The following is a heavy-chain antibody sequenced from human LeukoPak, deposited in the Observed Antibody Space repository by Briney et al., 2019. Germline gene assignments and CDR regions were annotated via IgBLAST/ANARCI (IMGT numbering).Heavy chain of an antibody. V-gene: IGHV3-7*01. CDR3: ASSGWYSTPNWFDP. J-gene: IGHJ5*02. CDR1: GFTFSRSW. CDR2: IKEDGSEK. Sequence: GGSLRLSCAASGFTFSRSWMHWVRQAPGKGLEWVASIKEDGSEKYYVGSVKGRFTISRDNAKNSLYLQMNSLRAEDTAMYYCASSGWYSTPNWFDPWGQGTLVIVSS. D-gene: IGHD6-19*01.